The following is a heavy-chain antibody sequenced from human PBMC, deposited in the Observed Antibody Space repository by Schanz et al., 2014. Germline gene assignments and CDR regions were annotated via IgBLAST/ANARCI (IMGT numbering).Heavy chain of an antibody. Sequence: EVQLMESGGGLVKPGGSLRLSCVASGLIFSNYVMSWVRQAPGKGLEWVSTIGTSGGTNYAESVKGRFTISRDNSKNTLYLQMNSLRAEDTAVYYCAKTPREYCNYDNCPNWFDSWGQGTLVTASS. J-gene: IGHJ5*01. CDR2: IGTSGGT. CDR3: AKTPREYCNYDNCPNWFDS. D-gene: IGHD2-15*01. V-gene: IGHV3-23*01. CDR1: GLIFSNYV.